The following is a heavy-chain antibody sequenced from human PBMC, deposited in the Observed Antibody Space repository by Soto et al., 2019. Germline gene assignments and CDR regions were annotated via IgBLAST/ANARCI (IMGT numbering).Heavy chain of an antibody. D-gene: IGHD1-7*01. CDR3: ARGPRNYDYFDC. V-gene: IGHV3-74*01. Sequence: EVQLVESGGGLVQPGGSLRLSCVASGFTFSNYWIHWVRQAPGKGLGWVSRINGDGSSTDYADSVKGQFTISRDNAKNTEYLQMNSLRVEDTAVYYCARGPRNYDYFDCWGQGPLVTVSS. CDR1: GFTFSNYW. CDR2: INGDGSST. J-gene: IGHJ4*02.